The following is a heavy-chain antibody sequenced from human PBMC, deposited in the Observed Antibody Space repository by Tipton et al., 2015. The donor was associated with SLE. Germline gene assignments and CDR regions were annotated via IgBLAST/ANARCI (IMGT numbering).Heavy chain of an antibody. CDR2: IYYSGST. CDR3: AREQAAGPRYFDL. V-gene: IGHV4-59*01. Sequence: TLSLTCTVSGGSISSYYWSWIRQPPGKGLEWIGYIYYSGSTNYNPSLKSRVTISVDTSKNQFSLKLSSVTAADTAVYYCAREQAAGPRYFDLWGRGTLVTVSS. J-gene: IGHJ2*01. D-gene: IGHD6-13*01. CDR1: GGSISSYY.